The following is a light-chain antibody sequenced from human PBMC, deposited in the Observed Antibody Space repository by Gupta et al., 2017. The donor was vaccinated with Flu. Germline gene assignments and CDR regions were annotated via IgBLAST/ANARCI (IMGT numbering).Light chain of an antibody. Sequence: DIQMTQSPSSLSASVGDRVTITCQASQDIDNYLNWYQQKPGKAPKLLIYDVAYLEAGVPSRFSGSGSGTVFSFTISSLQPEDIATYYCQQSDDLPLTFGGGTTVEIK. CDR1: QDIDNY. J-gene: IGKJ4*01. V-gene: IGKV1-33*01. CDR2: DVA. CDR3: QQSDDLPLT.